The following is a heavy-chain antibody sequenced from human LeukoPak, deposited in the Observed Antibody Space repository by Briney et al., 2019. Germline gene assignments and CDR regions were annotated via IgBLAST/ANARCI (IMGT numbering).Heavy chain of an antibody. Sequence: SETLSLTCTVSGGSISSSSYYWGWIRQPPGKGLEWIGSIYYSGSTYYNPSHKSRVTISVDTSKNQFSLKLSSVTAADTAVYYCATTPPTIQGSLGYWGQGTLVTVSS. CDR2: IYYSGST. J-gene: IGHJ4*02. CDR3: ATTPPTIQGSLGY. V-gene: IGHV4-39*01. D-gene: IGHD1-7*01. CDR1: GGSISSSSYY.